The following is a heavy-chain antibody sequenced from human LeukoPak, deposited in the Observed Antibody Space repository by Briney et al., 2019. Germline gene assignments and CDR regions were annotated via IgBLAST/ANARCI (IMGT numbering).Heavy chain of an antibody. D-gene: IGHD3-10*01. CDR1: GDSITSSY. CDR3: ARSPSTRFGDLDY. V-gene: IGHV4-59*01. J-gene: IGHJ4*02. CDR2: IYYTGDT. Sequence: SETLSLTCSVSGDSITSSYWTWIRQPPGGGLEYIGYIYYTGDTNYNPSLKNRVTMSLDASKHQFSLRLRSVTAADTAVYYCARSPSTRFGDLDYWGQGTLVTVSS.